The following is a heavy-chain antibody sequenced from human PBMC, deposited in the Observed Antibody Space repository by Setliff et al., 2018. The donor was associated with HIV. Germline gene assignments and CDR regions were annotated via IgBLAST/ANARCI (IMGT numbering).Heavy chain of an antibody. J-gene: IGHJ4*02. CDR2: MNPNSGNT. Sequence: ASAKVSCKASGYTFTRYDINWVRQATGQGLEWMGWMNPNSGNTGYAQKFQGRVTMTRNTSISTAYMELSSLRSEDTAVYYCATSVATFDSVDYWGQGTLVTVSS. V-gene: IGHV1-8*01. CDR1: GYTFTRYD. D-gene: IGHD1-26*01. CDR3: ATSVATFDSVDY.